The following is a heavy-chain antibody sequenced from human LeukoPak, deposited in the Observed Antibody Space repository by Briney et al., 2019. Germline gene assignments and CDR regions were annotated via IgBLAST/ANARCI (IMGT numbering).Heavy chain of an antibody. D-gene: IGHD3-22*01. CDR2: IYYRGSA. CDR3: ARGAPSDSSGYRDPSFDY. J-gene: IGHJ4*02. Sequence: SDTLSLTCTVSGGSINNYYWSWIRQPPGKELEWIGDIYYRGSANYNPSLQSRDTISVDMSKNQFSLKLTSVTAADTAVYYCARGAPSDSSGYRDPSFDYWGQGTLVTVSS. CDR1: GGSINNYY. V-gene: IGHV4-59*13.